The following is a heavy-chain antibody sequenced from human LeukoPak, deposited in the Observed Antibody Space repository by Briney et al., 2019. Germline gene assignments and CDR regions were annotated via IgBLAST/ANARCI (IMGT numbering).Heavy chain of an antibody. V-gene: IGHV4-39*01. CDR3: ASGDYVWGSYRLDY. Sequence: PSETLSLTCTVSGGSISSSSYYWGWIRQPPGKGLEWIGSIYYSGSTYYNPSLKSRVTISVDTSKNQFSLKLSSVTAADTAVYYCASGDYVWGSYRLDYWGQGTLVTVSS. D-gene: IGHD3-16*02. CDR1: GGSISSSSYY. J-gene: IGHJ4*02. CDR2: IYYSGST.